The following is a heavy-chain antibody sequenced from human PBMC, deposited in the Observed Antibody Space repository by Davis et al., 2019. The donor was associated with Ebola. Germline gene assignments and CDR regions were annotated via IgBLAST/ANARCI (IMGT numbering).Heavy chain of an antibody. J-gene: IGHJ4*02. D-gene: IGHD6-19*01. CDR1: GFTFSSYS. CDR2: ISSSSSTI. V-gene: IGHV3-48*01. CDR3: ARDSILGRWLVHPTFDY. Sequence: GESLKISCEGSGFTFSSYSMNWVRQAPGKGLEWVSYISSSSSTIYYADSVKGRFTISRDNAKNSLYLQMNSLRAEDTAVYYCARDSILGRWLVHPTFDYWGQGTLVTVSS.